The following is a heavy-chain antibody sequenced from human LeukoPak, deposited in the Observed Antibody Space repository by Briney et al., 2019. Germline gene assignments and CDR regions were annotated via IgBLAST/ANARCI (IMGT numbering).Heavy chain of an antibody. CDR2: IYYSGST. Sequence: SETLSLTCTVSGGSISTYYWSWIRQPPGKGLEWIGYIYYSGSTNYNPSLRSRVTISVDTSKNQFSLKLNSVTAADTAVYFCAGFSYSGTFCPFDHWGQGILVTVSS. D-gene: IGHD1-26*01. CDR3: AGFSYSGTFCPFDH. V-gene: IGHV4-59*01. J-gene: IGHJ4*02. CDR1: GGSISTYY.